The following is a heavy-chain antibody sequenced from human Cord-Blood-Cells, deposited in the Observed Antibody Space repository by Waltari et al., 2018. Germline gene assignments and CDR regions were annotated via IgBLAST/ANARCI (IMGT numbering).Heavy chain of an antibody. CDR3: TRLTTPDY. V-gene: IGHV3-73*02. D-gene: IGHD4-4*01. Sequence: EVQLVESGGGLVQPGGSLKVPCAAPGFPFSGSDMHWVRQAPGKGLEWVGRIRSKANSYATAYAASVKGRFTISRDDSKNTAYLQMNSLKTEDTAVYYCTRLTTPDYWGQGTLVTVSS. CDR2: IRSKANSYAT. CDR1: GFPFSGSD. J-gene: IGHJ4*02.